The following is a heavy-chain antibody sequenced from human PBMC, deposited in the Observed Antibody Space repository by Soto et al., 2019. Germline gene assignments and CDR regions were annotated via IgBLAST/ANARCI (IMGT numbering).Heavy chain of an antibody. D-gene: IGHD3-16*02. CDR2: IYYSGTT. CDR3: ARSFYLDAFDI. V-gene: IGHV4-30-2*01. Sequence: SETLSLTCPVSNGSVSSGTYSWSWVRQPPGKGLEWIGYIYYSGTTYYTPSLKSRLTMSMDRANDHFSLRLNSVTAADTAVYFCARSFYLDAFDIWGQGTMVTVSS. CDR1: NGSVSSGTYS. J-gene: IGHJ3*02.